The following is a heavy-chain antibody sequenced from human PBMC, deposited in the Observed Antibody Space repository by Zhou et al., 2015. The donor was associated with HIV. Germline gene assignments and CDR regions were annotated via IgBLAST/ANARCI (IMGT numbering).Heavy chain of an antibody. V-gene: IGHV1-18*01. Sequence: QVQLVQSGAEVKKPGASVKVSCKASGYSFTDYGISWVRQAPGQGLEWMGWINPYNGNTRYVQKFQGRVTMTTDTSTTTAYMELRSLRSDDTAVYYCAXDQGGKQLVDYYYGMDVWGQGTTVTVSS. CDR1: GYSFTDYG. J-gene: IGHJ6*02. CDR3: AXDQGGKQLVDYYYGMDV. CDR2: INPYNGNT. D-gene: IGHD6-6*01.